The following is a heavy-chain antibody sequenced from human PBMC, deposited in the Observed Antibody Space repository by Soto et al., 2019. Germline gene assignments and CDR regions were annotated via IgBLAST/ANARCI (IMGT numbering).Heavy chain of an antibody. CDR2: IIPSFGTA. CDR3: ARGGDCSSTSCYRYYYYYGMDV. CDR1: GGTFSSYA. J-gene: IGHJ6*02. D-gene: IGHD2-2*01. V-gene: IGHV1-69*01. Sequence: QVQLVQSGAEVQKPGSSVKLSCKASGGTFSSYAINWVRQAPGQGLEWMGGIIPSFGTANYAQKFQGRVTITADESTSTAYMELSSLSSEDTAVYYCARGGDCSSTSCYRYYYYYGMDVWGQGTTVTVSS.